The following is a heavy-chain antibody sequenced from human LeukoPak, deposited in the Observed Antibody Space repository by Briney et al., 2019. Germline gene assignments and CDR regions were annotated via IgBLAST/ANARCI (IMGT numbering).Heavy chain of an antibody. Sequence: SETLSLTCTVSGGSISSYYWSWIRQPPGKGLEWIGYIYTSGSTNYNPSLKSRVTISVDTSKNQFSLKLSSVTAADTAAYYCARSRYSSSFNPCDYWGQGTLVTVSS. D-gene: IGHD6-13*01. CDR1: GGSISSYY. V-gene: IGHV4-4*09. CDR3: ARSRYSSSFNPCDY. CDR2: IYTSGST. J-gene: IGHJ4*02.